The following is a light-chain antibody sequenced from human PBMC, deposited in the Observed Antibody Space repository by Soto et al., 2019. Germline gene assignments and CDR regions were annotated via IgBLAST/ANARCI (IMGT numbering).Light chain of an antibody. V-gene: IGKV1-5*03. CDR1: QTVHKW. CDR3: QQYKYYWT. CDR2: EAS. J-gene: IGKJ1*01. Sequence: DIAMTQSPSTLSVSVGDTVTITCRASQTVHKWLAWYHQKPGKTPKLLIYEASTLQTGVPSRSAGSGSGTEFTLTISGLQPDDFGIYFCQQYKYYWTFGQGTRVEVK.